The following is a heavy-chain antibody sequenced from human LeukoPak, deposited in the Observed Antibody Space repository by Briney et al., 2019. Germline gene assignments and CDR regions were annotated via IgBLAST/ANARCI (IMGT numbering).Heavy chain of an antibody. J-gene: IGHJ4*02. V-gene: IGHV1-2*02. CDR2: INPNSGGT. CDR3: ARDRDGKAVAANRGDY. CDR1: GYTFTGYY. Sequence: ASVKVSCKASGYTFTGYYMHWVRQAPGQGLEWMGWINPNSGGTNYAQKFQGRVTMTRDMSISTAYMELSRLRSDDTAVYYCARDRDGKAVAANRGDYWGQGTLVTVSS. D-gene: IGHD6-19*01.